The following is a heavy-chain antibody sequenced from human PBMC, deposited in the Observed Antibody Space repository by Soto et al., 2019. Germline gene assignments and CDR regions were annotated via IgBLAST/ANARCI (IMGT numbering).Heavy chain of an antibody. CDR1: GYTFTSYG. J-gene: IGHJ6*03. D-gene: IGHD3-3*01. CDR3: ARGGYYDFWSGYYYMDV. Sequence: QVQLVQSGAEVKKPGASVKVSCKASGYTFTSYGISWVRQAPGQGLEWMGWISAYNGNTNYAQKLQGRVTITTDTSTSTAYMELRSLRSEDKDVYYCARGGYYDFWSGYYYMDVWGKGTTVTVSS. CDR2: ISAYNGNT. V-gene: IGHV1-18*01.